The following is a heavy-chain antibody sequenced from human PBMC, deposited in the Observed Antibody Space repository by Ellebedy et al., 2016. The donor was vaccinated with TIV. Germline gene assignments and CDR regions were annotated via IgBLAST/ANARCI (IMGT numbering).Heavy chain of an antibody. CDR3: ARWYDDSWTGYYT. CDR2: IKYDGSEN. Sequence: PGGSLRLSCAASGFTFSTYWMSWVRQAPGKGLEWVANIKYDGSENYYVKSVKGRFTISRDNAKNSLYLQMDSLRAEDTAVYYCARWYDDSWTGYYTWGQGTLVTVSS. D-gene: IGHD3-3*01. J-gene: IGHJ5*02. CDR1: GFTFSTYW. V-gene: IGHV3-7*02.